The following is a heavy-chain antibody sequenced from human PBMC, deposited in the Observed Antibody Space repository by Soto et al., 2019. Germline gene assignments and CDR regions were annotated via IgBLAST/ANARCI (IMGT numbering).Heavy chain of an antibody. Sequence: ASVKVSCKASGYTFTSYGIHWVRQAPGQRLEWMGWINATNGDTKYSPKFQGRVTITRDTSASTAYMELSSLRSEDTAVYYCVRRHVSATGIDWFDPWGQGTLVTVSS. J-gene: IGHJ5*02. CDR1: GYTFTSYG. CDR2: INATNGDT. D-gene: IGHD6-13*01. V-gene: IGHV1-3*01. CDR3: VRRHVSATGIDWFDP.